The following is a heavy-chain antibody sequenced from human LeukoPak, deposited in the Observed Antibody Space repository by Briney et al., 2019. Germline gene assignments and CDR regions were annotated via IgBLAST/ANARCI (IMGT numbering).Heavy chain of an antibody. CDR2: IGNSGNTI. V-gene: IGHV3-48*03. D-gene: IGHD6-19*01. CDR3: ARADLAVVPVFDY. CDR1: GFTFSTYE. Sequence: PGGSLRLSCAASGFTFSTYEMNWVRQAPGEGLEWVAYIGNSGNTIYYADSVKGRFTISRDNAKNSLYLQMNSLRAEDTAVYYCARADLAVVPVFDYWGQGTLVTVSS. J-gene: IGHJ4*02.